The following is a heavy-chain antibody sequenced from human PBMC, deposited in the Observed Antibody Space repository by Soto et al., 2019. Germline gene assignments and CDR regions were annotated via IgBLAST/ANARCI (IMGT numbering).Heavy chain of an antibody. J-gene: IGHJ4*02. CDR3: ASTRGSSYDY. V-gene: IGHV3-53*02. CDR1: GFTVSGNY. Sequence: EVQLVETGGGLIQPGWSLRLSCAASGFTVSGNYMSWVRQAPGKGLEWVSVIYNGGGTYYADSVKGRFTISRDNSKNTLYLQMNSMRAEDTAVYYCASTRGSSYDYWGQGTLVTVSS. CDR2: IYNGGGT. D-gene: IGHD6-6*01.